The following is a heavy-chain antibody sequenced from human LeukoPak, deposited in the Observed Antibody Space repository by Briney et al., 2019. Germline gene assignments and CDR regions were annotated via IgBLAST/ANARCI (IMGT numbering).Heavy chain of an antibody. D-gene: IGHD3-10*01. Sequence: GGSLRLSCAASGFTFSSYAMHWVRQAPGKGLEWVANIKQDGSEKYYVDSVKGRFTISRDNAKNSLYLQMNSLRVEDTAVYYCARVPAVRGVIDYYYGMDVWGQGTTVTVSS. CDR2: IKQDGSEK. J-gene: IGHJ6*02. V-gene: IGHV3-7*01. CDR3: ARVPAVRGVIDYYYGMDV. CDR1: GFTFSSYA.